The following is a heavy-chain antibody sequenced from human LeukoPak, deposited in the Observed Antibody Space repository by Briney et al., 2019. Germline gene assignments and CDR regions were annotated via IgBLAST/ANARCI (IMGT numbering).Heavy chain of an antibody. Sequence: GGSLRLSCAASGFTFSVYWMTWVRQAPGKGLEWVSSISSSSSYIYYADSVKGRFTISRDNAKNSLYLQMNSLRAEDTAVYYCARDQGTGYSSGWYLGFDYWGQGTLVTVSS. V-gene: IGHV3-21*01. CDR1: GFTFSVYW. J-gene: IGHJ4*02. D-gene: IGHD6-19*01. CDR3: ARDQGTGYSSGWYLGFDY. CDR2: ISSSSSYI.